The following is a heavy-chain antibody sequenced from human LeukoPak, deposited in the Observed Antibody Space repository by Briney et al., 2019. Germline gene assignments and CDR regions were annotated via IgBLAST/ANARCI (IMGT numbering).Heavy chain of an antibody. CDR1: GGTFSSYA. D-gene: IGHD6-13*01. CDR3: ARNRTAAAGLFDY. V-gene: IGHV1-46*01. J-gene: IGHJ4*02. Sequence: GASVKVSCKASGGTFSSYAISWVRQAPGQGLEWMGIINPSGGSTSYAQKFQGRVTMTRDTSTSTVYMELSSLRSEDTAVYYCARNRTAAAGLFDYWGQGTLVTVSS. CDR2: INPSGGST.